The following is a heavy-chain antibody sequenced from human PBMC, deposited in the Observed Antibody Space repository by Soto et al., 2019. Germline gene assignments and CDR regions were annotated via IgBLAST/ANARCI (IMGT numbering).Heavy chain of an antibody. CDR1: GFTFSNYA. Sequence: EVLLLDSGGGLVQPGGSLRLSCAASGFTFSNYAMTWVRQAPGKGPEWISTVNNGGGGTYYADSVKGRFTISRANSKNTLYWQVRSLRAEDTAVYYCAKERLGRGIDYWGQGILVTVAS. V-gene: IGHV3-23*01. D-gene: IGHD3-10*01. CDR2: VNNGGGGT. CDR3: AKERLGRGIDY. J-gene: IGHJ4*02.